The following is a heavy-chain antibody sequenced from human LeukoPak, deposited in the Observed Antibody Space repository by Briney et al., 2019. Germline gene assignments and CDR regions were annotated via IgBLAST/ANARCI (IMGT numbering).Heavy chain of an antibody. CDR2: IYHSGST. Sequence: SQTLSLTCAVSGGSISSGDYSWSWIRQPPGKGLEWIGYIYHSGSTYYNSSLNSRVTMSVDRSKNQFSLKLSSVTAADTAVYYCARGPRWLPYFDYWGQGTLVTVSS. J-gene: IGHJ4*02. D-gene: IGHD5-24*01. V-gene: IGHV4-30-2*01. CDR1: GGSISSGDYS. CDR3: ARGPRWLPYFDY.